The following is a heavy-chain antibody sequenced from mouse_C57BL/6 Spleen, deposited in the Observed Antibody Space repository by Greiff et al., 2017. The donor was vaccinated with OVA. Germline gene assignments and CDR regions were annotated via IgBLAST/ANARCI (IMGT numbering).Heavy chain of an antibody. CDR1: GYTFTDYE. CDR2: IDPETGGT. J-gene: IGHJ2*01. D-gene: IGHD4-1*01. V-gene: IGHV1-15*01. Sequence: QVQLQQSGAELVRPGASVTLSCKASGYTFTDYEMHWVKQTPVHGLEWIGAIDPETGGTAYNQKFKGKAILTADKSSSTAYMELRSLTSEDSAVYYCTRQPNWDGFNYWGQGTTLTVSS. CDR3: TRQPNWDGFNY.